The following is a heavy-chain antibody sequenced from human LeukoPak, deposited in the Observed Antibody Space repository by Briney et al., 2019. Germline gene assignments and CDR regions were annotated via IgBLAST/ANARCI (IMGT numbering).Heavy chain of an antibody. Sequence: PGGSLRLSCAASGFTFSSYAMNWVRQAPGKGLEWVSSISGSGGSAYYADSVKGRFTISRDNSKNTPYLQMNSLRAEDTAVYYCAKPRGVLLWFGELYNDAFDIWSQGTMVTVSS. V-gene: IGHV3-23*01. CDR2: ISGSGGSA. CDR3: AKPRGVLLWFGELYNDAFDI. D-gene: IGHD3-10*01. J-gene: IGHJ3*02. CDR1: GFTFSSYA.